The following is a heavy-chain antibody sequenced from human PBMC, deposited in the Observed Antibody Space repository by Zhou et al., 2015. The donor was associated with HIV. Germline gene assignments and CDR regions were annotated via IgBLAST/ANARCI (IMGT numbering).Heavy chain of an antibody. D-gene: IGHD3-22*01. Sequence: QVQLVQSGAEVKRPGASVKVSCKASGFTFTSYAMHWVRQAPGQRLEWMGWINAGNGNTKYSQKFQGRVTITRDTSASTAHMELSSLRPEDTAVYYCARGYYDSSAYYSRFDYWGQGTLVTVSS. J-gene: IGHJ4*02. V-gene: IGHV1-3*01. CDR2: INAGNGNT. CDR1: GFTFTSYA. CDR3: ARGYYDSSAYYSRFDY.